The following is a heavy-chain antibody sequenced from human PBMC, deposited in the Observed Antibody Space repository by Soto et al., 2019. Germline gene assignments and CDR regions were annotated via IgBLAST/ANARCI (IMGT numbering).Heavy chain of an antibody. V-gene: IGHV1-18*01. CDR1: GYTFNSYG. J-gene: IGHJ4*02. Sequence: ASVKVSCKASGYTFNSYGISWVRQAPGQGLEWMGWISAYNGNTNYAQKLQGRVTMTTDTSTSTAYMELRSLRSDDTAVYYCARDGAIDFDWLFDYWGQGTLVTVSS. D-gene: IGHD3-9*01. CDR2: ISAYNGNT. CDR3: ARDGAIDFDWLFDY.